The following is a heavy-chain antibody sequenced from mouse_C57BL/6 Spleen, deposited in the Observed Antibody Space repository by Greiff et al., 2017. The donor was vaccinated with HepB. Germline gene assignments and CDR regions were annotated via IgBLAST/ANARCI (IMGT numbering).Heavy chain of an antibody. CDR3: ARSRQWACLDY. V-gene: IGHV1-72*01. D-gene: IGHD3-2*01. J-gene: IGHJ4*01. CDR1: GYTFTSYW. CDR2: IDPNSGGT. Sequence: QVQLKQPGAELVKPGASVKLSCKASGYTFTSYWMHWVKQRPGRGLEWIGRIDPNSGGTKYNEKFKSKATLTVDKPSSTAYMQLSSLTSEDSAVYYCARSRQWACLDYWGQGTSVTVSS.